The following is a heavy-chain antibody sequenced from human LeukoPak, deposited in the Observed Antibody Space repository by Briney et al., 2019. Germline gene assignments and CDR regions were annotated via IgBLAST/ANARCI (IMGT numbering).Heavy chain of an antibody. V-gene: IGHV3-30*02. CDR2: IRYDGSNK. D-gene: IGHD3-22*01. CDR3: ARVSYDSSGSPHDAFDI. J-gene: IGHJ3*02. CDR1: GFTFSNFY. Sequence: GGSLRLSCAASGFTFSNFYMTWIRQAPGKGLEWVAFIRYDGSNKYYADSVKGRFTISRDNSKNTLYLQMNSLRAEDTAVYYCARVSYDSSGSPHDAFDIWGQGTMVTVSS.